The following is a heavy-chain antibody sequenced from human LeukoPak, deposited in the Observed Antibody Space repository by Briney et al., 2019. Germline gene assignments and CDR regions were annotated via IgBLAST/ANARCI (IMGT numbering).Heavy chain of an antibody. CDR1: GGSFSGHY. J-gene: IGHJ6*03. V-gene: IGHV4-34*01. CDR2: NNDSGST. Sequence: SETLSLTCGVYGGSFSGHYWTWIRQPPGKGLEWIGENNDSGSTNYNPSRKSRVTISVDTSKNHFSLNLNSVTAADTAVYYCARGRRQWLVPPSDYYFYMDVWGKGTTVTVS. CDR3: ARGRRQWLVPPSDYYFYMDV. D-gene: IGHD6-19*01.